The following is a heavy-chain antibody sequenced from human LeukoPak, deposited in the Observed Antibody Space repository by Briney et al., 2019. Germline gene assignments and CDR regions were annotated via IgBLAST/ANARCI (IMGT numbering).Heavy chain of an antibody. CDR2: IYYTGNT. Sequence: PSETLSLTCTVCGGSISSYYWSWIRQPPGKGLEWIGYIYYTGNTNYNPSLKSRVTISVDTSKNQFSLKLSSVTAADTAVYYCARHGRPGYGGYENAFDIWGQGTMVTVSS. D-gene: IGHD5-12*01. CDR3: ARHGRPGYGGYENAFDI. J-gene: IGHJ3*02. V-gene: IGHV4-59*08. CDR1: GGSISSYY.